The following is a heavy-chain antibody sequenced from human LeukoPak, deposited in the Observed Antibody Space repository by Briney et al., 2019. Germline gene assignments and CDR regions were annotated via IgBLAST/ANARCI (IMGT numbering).Heavy chain of an antibody. Sequence: GGSLRLSCAASGFTFDDYGMSWVRQAPGKGLEWVSGINWSGGSTGYADSVKGRFTISRDNAKNSLYLQMNSLRAEDTALYYCARTPSGYQLLYYFDYWGQGTLVTVSS. V-gene: IGHV3-20*04. D-gene: IGHD2-2*01. J-gene: IGHJ4*02. CDR1: GFTFDDYG. CDR3: ARTPSGYQLLYYFDY. CDR2: INWSGGST.